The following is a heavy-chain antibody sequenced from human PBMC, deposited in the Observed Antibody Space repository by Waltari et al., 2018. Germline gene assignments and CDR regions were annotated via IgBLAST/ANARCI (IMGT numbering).Heavy chain of an antibody. J-gene: IGHJ3*02. Sequence: QVQLQESGTGMVKPSETLSLTSIVSDYSINSHQYWVWIRQPPGKGLEWIGSMNPTCSTYYNPSLKSRVTISVDKSKNLFSLKLTSVTAADTAVYYCARDPSQFSSNWYFDIWGQGTMVTVSS. CDR3: ARDPSQFSSNWYFDI. D-gene: IGHD6-13*01. V-gene: IGHV4-38-2*02. CDR1: DYSINSHQY. CDR2: MNPTCST.